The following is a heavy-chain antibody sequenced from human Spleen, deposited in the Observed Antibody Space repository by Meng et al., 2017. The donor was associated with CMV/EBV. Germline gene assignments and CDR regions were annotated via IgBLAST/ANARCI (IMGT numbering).Heavy chain of an antibody. Sequence: GESLKISCAASGFTFSSYSMNWVRQAPGKGLEWVSFIGHDGNYKYYGDSLKGRFTVSRDNSKNTVYLKMSSLRVDDTAVYYCAKETSLYYYYGMDVWGQGTTVTVSS. CDR2: IGHDGNYK. CDR1: GFTFSSYS. D-gene: IGHD3-10*01. V-gene: IGHV3-30*02. CDR3: AKETSLYYYYGMDV. J-gene: IGHJ6*02.